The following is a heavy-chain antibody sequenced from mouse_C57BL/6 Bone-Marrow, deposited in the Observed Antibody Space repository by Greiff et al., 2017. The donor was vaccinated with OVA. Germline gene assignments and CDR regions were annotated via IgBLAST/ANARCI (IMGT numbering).Heavy chain of an antibody. V-gene: IGHV1-76*01. CDR2: IYPGSGNT. CDR1: GYTFTDYY. Sequence: QVQLQQSGAELVRPGASVKLSCKASGYTFTDYYINWVKQRPGQGLEWIARIYPGSGNTYYNEKFKGKATLTAEKSSSTAYMQLSSLTSEDSAVYFCARWYYGSSSRMDYWGQGTSVTVSS. D-gene: IGHD1-1*01. CDR3: ARWYYGSSSRMDY. J-gene: IGHJ4*01.